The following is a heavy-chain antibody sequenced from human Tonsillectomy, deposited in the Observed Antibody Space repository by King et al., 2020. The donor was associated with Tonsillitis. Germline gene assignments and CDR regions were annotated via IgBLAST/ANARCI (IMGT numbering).Heavy chain of an antibody. J-gene: IGHJ4*02. V-gene: IGHV3-9*01. CDR2: IDWNSVGI. CDR1: GFTFDDYA. CDR3: AKDKQYSYGPELDY. Sequence: VQLVESGGGLVQPGRSLRLSCAASGFTFDDYAMHWVRQAPGKGLEWVSGIDWNSVGIGYAASVKGRFTISSDNAKNSLYLQMNSLRAEDTAFYYCAKDKQYSYGPELDYWGRGTLVTVSS. D-gene: IGHD5-18*01.